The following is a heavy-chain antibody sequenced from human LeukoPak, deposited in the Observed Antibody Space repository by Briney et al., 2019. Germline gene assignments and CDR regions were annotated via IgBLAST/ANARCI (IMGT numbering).Heavy chain of an antibody. Sequence: GGSLRLSCAASGFTFSSYGMHWVRQAPGKGLEWVAFIRYDGSNKYYADSVKGRFTISRDNSKNTLYLQMNSLRAEDTAVYYCARGLVGAVASRRWFDPWGQGTLVTVSS. J-gene: IGHJ5*02. CDR2: IRYDGSNK. D-gene: IGHD1-26*01. CDR3: ARGLVGAVASRRWFDP. V-gene: IGHV3-30*02. CDR1: GFTFSSYG.